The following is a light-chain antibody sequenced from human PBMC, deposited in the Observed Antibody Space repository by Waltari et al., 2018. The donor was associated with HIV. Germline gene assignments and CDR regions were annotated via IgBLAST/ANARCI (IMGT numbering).Light chain of an antibody. J-gene: IGLJ3*02. CDR2: EVS. CDR3: SSCAGSNNGV. V-gene: IGLV2-8*01. CDR1: SSDVGGYNS. Sequence: QSALTQPPPASGSPGQSVTISCTGTSSDVGGYNSVSWYQQHPGKAPKLMIYEVSKRPSGVPDRFSGSKSGNTASLTVSGLQAEDEADYYCSSCAGSNNGVFGGGTKLTVL.